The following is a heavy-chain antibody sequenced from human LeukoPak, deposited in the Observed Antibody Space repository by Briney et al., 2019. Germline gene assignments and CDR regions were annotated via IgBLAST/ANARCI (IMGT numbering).Heavy chain of an antibody. CDR3: AREGGYEDYYYYYGMDV. CDR1: GSTFGSYW. D-gene: IGHD5-12*01. J-gene: IGHJ6*02. V-gene: IGHV3-74*01. CDR2: INSDGSST. Sequence: GGSLRLSCAAPGSTFGSYWMHWVRQAPGKGLVWVSRINSDGSSTSYADSVKGRFTISRDNAKNTLYLQMNSLRAEDTAVYYCAREGGYEDYYYYYGMDVWGQGTTVTVSS.